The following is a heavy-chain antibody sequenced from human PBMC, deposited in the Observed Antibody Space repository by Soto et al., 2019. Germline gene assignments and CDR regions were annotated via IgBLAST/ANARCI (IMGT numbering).Heavy chain of an antibody. Sequence: SVKVSCKTSGYPFTDYFIHWVRQAPGQGLEWMGIISLYHHSTSYAQKFQGRLTVTADTSTTTVYMDLSSLTSEDSAVYWCARELYSCGGDCPYYMDYWGQGTLVTVSS. CDR1: GYPFTDYF. J-gene: IGHJ4*02. D-gene: IGHD2-21*02. CDR3: ARELYSCGGDCPYYMDY. V-gene: IGHV1-46*01. CDR2: ISLYHHST.